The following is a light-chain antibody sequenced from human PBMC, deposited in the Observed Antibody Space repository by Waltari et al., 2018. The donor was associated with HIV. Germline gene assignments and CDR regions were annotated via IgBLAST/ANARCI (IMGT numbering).Light chain of an antibody. V-gene: IGLV10-54*04. CDR1: SSNVGNKG. Sequence: QAGLTQPPSVSKALRQTATLTCTGHSSNVGNKGAAWLQQHQGHPPKLLSYRNNNRPSGISERFSASRSGNIASLNITGLQPEDESDYYCSAWDSSLGEWVFGGGTKLTVL. CDR3: SAWDSSLGEWV. J-gene: IGLJ2*01. CDR2: RNN.